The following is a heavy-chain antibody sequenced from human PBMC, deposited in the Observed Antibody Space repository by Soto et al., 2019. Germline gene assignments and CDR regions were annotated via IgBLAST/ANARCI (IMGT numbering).Heavy chain of an antibody. V-gene: IGHV3-15*07. Sequence: GGSLRLSCAASGFTFSNAWMNWVRQAPGKGLEWVGRIKSKTDGGTTNYAAPVKGRFTISRDDSKNTLYLQMNSLKTEDTAVYYCTTDTNSLWFGEVGMDVWGQGTTVTVSS. J-gene: IGHJ6*02. CDR1: GFTFSNAW. CDR3: TTDTNSLWFGEVGMDV. CDR2: IKSKTDGGTT. D-gene: IGHD3-10*01.